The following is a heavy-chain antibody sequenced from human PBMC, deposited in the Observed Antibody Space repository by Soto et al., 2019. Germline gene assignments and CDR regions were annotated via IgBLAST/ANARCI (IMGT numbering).Heavy chain of an antibody. Sequence: VGSLRLSCVASGFSFSSYAMSWVRQAPGKGLEWVSVISGSDGSTYYADSVKGRFTISRDNSKNTLYLQMNSLRAEDAAVYYCARDRERDAWYEDYWGQGTLVTVSS. CDR3: ARDRERDAWYEDY. V-gene: IGHV3-23*01. CDR2: ISGSDGST. J-gene: IGHJ4*02. D-gene: IGHD6-13*01. CDR1: GFSFSSYA.